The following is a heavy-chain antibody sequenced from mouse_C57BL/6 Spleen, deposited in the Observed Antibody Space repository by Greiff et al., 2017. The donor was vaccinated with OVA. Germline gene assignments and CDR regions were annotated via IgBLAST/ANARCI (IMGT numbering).Heavy chain of an antibody. V-gene: IGHV1-50*01. CDR3: ARRTEY. CDR1: GYTFTSYW. Sequence: QVQLKQPGAELVKPGASVKLSCKASGYTFTSYWMQWVKQRPGQGLEWIGEIDPSDSYTNYTQKFKGQATLTVDTSSSTAYMQLSSLTSEDSAVYYCARRTEYWGQGTLVTVSA. J-gene: IGHJ3*01. CDR2: IDPSDSYT.